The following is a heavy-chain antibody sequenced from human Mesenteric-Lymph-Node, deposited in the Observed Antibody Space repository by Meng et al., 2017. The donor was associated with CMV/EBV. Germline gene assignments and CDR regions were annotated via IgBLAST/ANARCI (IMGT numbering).Heavy chain of an antibody. J-gene: IGHJ4*02. CDR3: ARDRDDHPTY. CDR1: GYTFTSYY. D-gene: IGHD3-16*01. CDR2: INPSGGST. Sequence: ASVKVSCKASGYTFTSYYMHWVRQAPGQGLEWMGIINPSGGSTSYAQKFQGRVTMTRDTSISTAYMELSSLRSDDTGVYYCARDRDDHPTYWGQGTLVTVSS. V-gene: IGHV1-46*01.